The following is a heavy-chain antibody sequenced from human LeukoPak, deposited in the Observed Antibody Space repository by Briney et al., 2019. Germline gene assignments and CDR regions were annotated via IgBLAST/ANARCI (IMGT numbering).Heavy chain of an antibody. CDR3: ARDQADYDILTGNYYYYGMDV. V-gene: IGHV3-66*01. D-gene: IGHD3-9*01. CDR2: IYSGGST. J-gene: IGHJ6*02. CDR1: GFTVSSNY. Sequence: HPGGSLRLSCAASGFTVSSNYMSWVRQAPGKGLEWVSVIYSGGSTYYADSVKGRFTISRDNSKNTPYLQMDSLRAEDTAVYYCARDQADYDILTGNYYYYGMDVWGQGTTVTVSS.